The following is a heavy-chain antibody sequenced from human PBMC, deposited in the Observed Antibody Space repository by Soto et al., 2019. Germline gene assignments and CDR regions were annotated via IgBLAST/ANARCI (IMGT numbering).Heavy chain of an antibody. CDR2: ISSSGSTI. CDR1: GFTFSDYY. V-gene: IGHV3-11*01. J-gene: IGHJ6*03. CDR3: ARDPPVVYYYYYMDV. D-gene: IGHD2-15*01. Sequence: GGSLRLSCAASGFTFSDYYMSWIRQAPGKGLEWVSYISSSGSTIYYADSVKGRFTISRDNAKNSLYLQMNSLRAEDTAVYYCARDPPVVYYYYYMDVWGKGTTVTVSS.